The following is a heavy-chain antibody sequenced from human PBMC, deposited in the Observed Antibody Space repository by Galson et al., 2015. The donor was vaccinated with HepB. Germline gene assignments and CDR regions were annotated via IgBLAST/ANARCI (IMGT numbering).Heavy chain of an antibody. Sequence: SLRLSCAASGFTFSSYAMHWVRQAPGKGLEWVAVISYDGSNKYYADSVKGRFTISRDNSKNTLYLQMNSLRAEDTAVYYCAIPLPSMYSSGWDYFDYWGQGTLVTVSS. D-gene: IGHD6-25*01. CDR1: GFTFSSYA. J-gene: IGHJ4*02. V-gene: IGHV3-30-3*01. CDR3: AIPLPSMYSSGWDYFDY. CDR2: ISYDGSNK.